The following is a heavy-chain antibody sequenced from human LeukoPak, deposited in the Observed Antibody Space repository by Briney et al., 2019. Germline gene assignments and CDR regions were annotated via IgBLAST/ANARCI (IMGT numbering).Heavy chain of an antibody. CDR3: ARGGTAVIAPYAFDT. Sequence: SETLSLTCTVSGGSISSYYWSWIRQPPGKGLEWIGYIYYSGSTNCNPSVKSRVAMSVDTSKKQFSLKLSSLTAADTAVYYCARGGTAVIAPYAFDTWGQGTMVTVSS. D-gene: IGHD4-23*01. J-gene: IGHJ3*02. CDR2: IYYSGST. CDR1: GGSISSYY. V-gene: IGHV4-59*01.